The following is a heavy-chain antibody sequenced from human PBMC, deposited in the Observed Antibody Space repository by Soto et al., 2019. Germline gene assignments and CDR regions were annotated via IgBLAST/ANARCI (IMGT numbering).Heavy chain of an antibody. V-gene: IGHV3-23*01. CDR3: AKDDRAGYNRYFDY. CDR1: GFYFCSYV. Sequence: SGGSLGLCFAAPGFYFCSYVLTWVRQAPGRGLEWVSAISGSGGSTYYADSVKGRFTISRDSSKNTLYLQMSSLRAEDTALYYCAKDDRAGYNRYFDYWGQGTLVTVSS. D-gene: IGHD5-12*01. J-gene: IGHJ4*02. CDR2: ISGSGGST.